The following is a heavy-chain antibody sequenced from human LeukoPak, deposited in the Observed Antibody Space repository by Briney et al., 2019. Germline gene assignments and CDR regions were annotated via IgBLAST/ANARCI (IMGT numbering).Heavy chain of an antibody. CDR1: GFTFSSYW. J-gene: IGHJ6*02. D-gene: IGHD3-10*01. CDR2: IKQDGSEK. CDR3: ATTITMVRGVRPYYYYYGMDV. V-gene: IGHV3-7*01. Sequence: GGSLRLSCVASGFTFSSYWMSWVRQAPGKGLEWVANIKQDGSEKYYVDSVKGRFTISRDNAKNSLYLQMNSLRAEGTAVYYCATTITMVRGVRPYYYYYGMDVWGQGTTVTVSS.